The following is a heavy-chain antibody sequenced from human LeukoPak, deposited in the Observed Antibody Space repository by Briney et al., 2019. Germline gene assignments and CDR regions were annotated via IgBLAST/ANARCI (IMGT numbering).Heavy chain of an antibody. CDR2: IYYSGST. D-gene: IGHD2-2*01. J-gene: IGHJ6*03. CDR3: ARGLSSPYYYYMDV. CDR1: GGSISSYY. V-gene: IGHV4-59*12. Sequence: SETLSLTCTVSGGSISSYYWSWIRQPPGKGLEWIGYIYYSGSTNYNPSLKSRVTISVGTSKNQFSLKLSSVTAADTAVYYCARGLSSPYYYYMDVWGKGTTVTVSS.